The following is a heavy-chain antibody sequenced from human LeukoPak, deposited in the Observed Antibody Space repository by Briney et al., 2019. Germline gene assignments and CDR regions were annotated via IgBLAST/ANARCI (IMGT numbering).Heavy chain of an antibody. CDR2: IYYSGST. J-gene: IGHJ4*02. V-gene: IGHV4-39*07. CDR1: GGSISSSSYY. D-gene: IGHD5-18*01. CDR3: ARVGYSYGSFGY. Sequence: SETLSLTCTVSGGSISSSSYYWGWIRQPPGKGLEWIGSIYYSGSTYYNPSLKSRVTISVDTSKNQFSLKLSSVTAADTAVYYCARVGYSYGSFGYWGQGTLVTVSS.